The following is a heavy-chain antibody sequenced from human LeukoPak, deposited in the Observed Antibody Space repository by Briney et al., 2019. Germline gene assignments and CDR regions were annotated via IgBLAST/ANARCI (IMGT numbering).Heavy chain of an antibody. D-gene: IGHD1-26*01. CDR1: GFTLSDPD. CDR3: TRLVGANF. Sequence: GGSLRLSCAASGFTLSDPDMDWVRQAPGKGLEWVGRIRNKANNYNTEYAASVRGRFTISRDDSKNSVYLQMNSLRIEDTAVYYCTRLVGANFWGQGTLVTVSS. J-gene: IGHJ4*02. V-gene: IGHV3-72*01. CDR2: IRNKANNYNT.